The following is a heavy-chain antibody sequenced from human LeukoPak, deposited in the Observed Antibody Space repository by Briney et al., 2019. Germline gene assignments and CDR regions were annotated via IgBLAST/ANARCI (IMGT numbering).Heavy chain of an antibody. Sequence: SETLSLTCTVSGGSISSGDYYWSWIRQPPGKGLEGIGYIYYSGSTYYNPSLKSRVTISVDKSKNQFTLKLSSVTAADTAVYYCARHVSDYYGSTYYFDYWGQGTLVTVSS. V-gene: IGHV4-30-4*01. CDR1: GGSISSGDYY. D-gene: IGHD3-10*01. J-gene: IGHJ4*02. CDR2: IYYSGST. CDR3: ARHVSDYYGSTYYFDY.